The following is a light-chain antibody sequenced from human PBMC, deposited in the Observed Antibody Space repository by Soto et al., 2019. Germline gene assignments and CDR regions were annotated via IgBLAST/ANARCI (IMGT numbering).Light chain of an antibody. V-gene: IGLV2-11*01. CDR3: RSYAGTYTFG. CDR2: DVT. Sequence: QSVLTQPRSVSGSPGQSVTISCTGTSSDVGTYKYVSWYQQHPDKAPKLLIYDVTKRPSGVPDRFSGSKSDNTASLTISGLQADDEGDYFCRSYAGTYTFGFGTGTKVTVL. J-gene: IGLJ1*01. CDR1: SSDVGTYKY.